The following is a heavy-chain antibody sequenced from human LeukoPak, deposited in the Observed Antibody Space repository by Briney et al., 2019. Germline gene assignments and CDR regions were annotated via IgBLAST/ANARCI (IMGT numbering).Heavy chain of an antibody. CDR2: ISSSSSYI. V-gene: IGHV3-21*01. CDR3: ARESRGITMVRGVIKGNWFDP. CDR1: GFTFSSYS. J-gene: IGHJ5*02. D-gene: IGHD3-10*01. Sequence: GSLRLSCAASGFTFSSYSMNWVRQAPGKGLEWVSSISSSSSYIYYADSVKGRFTISRDNAKNSLYLQMNSLRAEDTAVYYCARESRGITMVRGVIKGNWFDPWGQGTLVTVSS.